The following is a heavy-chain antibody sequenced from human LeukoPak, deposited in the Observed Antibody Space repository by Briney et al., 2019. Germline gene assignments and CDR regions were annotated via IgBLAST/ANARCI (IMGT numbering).Heavy chain of an antibody. J-gene: IGHJ2*01. D-gene: IGHD4-17*01. V-gene: IGHV3-74*01. CDR3: ARDGGGDLLGYFDL. CDR1: GFTFSNNW. Sequence: GGSLRLSCAASGFTFSNNWMHWVRQTPGKGLVWVSRIKGDGSSIDYADSVKGRFTISRDNAKNSLYLQMNSLRAEDTAVYYCARDGGGDLLGYFDLWGRGTLVTVSS. CDR2: IKGDGSSI.